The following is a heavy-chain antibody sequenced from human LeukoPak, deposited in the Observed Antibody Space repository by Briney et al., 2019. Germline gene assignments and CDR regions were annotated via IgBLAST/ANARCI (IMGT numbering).Heavy chain of an antibody. Sequence: ASVKVSCKASGYTFTSYDINWVRQATGQGLEWTGWMNPNSGNTGYAQKFQGRVTMTRNTSISTAYMELSSLRSEDTAVYYCARGTIAVAGTYGMDVWGQGTTVTVSS. CDR1: GYTFTSYD. J-gene: IGHJ6*02. D-gene: IGHD6-19*01. CDR2: MNPNSGNT. V-gene: IGHV1-8*01. CDR3: ARGTIAVAGTYGMDV.